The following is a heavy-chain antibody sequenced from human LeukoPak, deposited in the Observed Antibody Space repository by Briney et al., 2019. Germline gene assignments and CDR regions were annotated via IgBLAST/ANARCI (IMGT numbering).Heavy chain of an antibody. CDR1: GYTFTSYY. V-gene: IGHV1-46*01. D-gene: IGHD6-13*01. Sequence: ASVKVSCKASGYTFTSYYMHWVRQAPGQGLEWMGIINPSGGSTSYAQEFQGRVTMTRDTSTSTVYMELSSLRSEDTAVYYCARGPDYAHYSSPWEGAFDIWGQGTMVTVSS. CDR3: ARGPDYAHYSSPWEGAFDI. J-gene: IGHJ3*02. CDR2: INPSGGST.